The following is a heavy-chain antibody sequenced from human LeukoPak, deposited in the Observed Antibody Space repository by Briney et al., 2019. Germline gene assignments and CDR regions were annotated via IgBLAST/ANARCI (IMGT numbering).Heavy chain of an antibody. CDR3: ARLGSYHDF. CDR2: IHTSGES. J-gene: IGHJ4*02. D-gene: IGHD1-26*01. CDR1: GASISNYY. V-gene: IGHV4-4*09. Sequence: SETLSLTCTVSGASISNYYWSWIRQAPEKGLEWMGHIHTSGESRYYPSLESRLTMSIDTSRDQLSLKLTSVIAADTAVYFCARLGSYHDFWGQGALVTVSS.